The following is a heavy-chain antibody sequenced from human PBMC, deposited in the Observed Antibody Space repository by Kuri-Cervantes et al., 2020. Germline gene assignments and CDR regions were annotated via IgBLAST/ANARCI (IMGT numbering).Heavy chain of an antibody. CDR3: AGEYRGLDAFDI. CDR2: ISAYNGNT. Sequence: SVKVSCKASGYTFTSYGISWVRQAPGQGLEWMGWISAYNGNTNYAQKLQGRVTMTTDTSTSTAYMELRSLRSDDTAVYYCAGEYRGLDAFDIWGQGTMVTVSS. D-gene: IGHD5-12*01. CDR1: GYTFTSYG. V-gene: IGHV1-18*01. J-gene: IGHJ3*02.